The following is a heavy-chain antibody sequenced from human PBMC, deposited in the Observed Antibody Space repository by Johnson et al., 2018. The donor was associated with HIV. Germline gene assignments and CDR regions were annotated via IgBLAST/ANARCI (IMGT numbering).Heavy chain of an antibody. D-gene: IGHD6-19*01. CDR1: GFTFDDYT. CDR2: ISYDGSNK. CDR3: TYSSAWSPGAFDI. V-gene: IGHV3-30-3*01. J-gene: IGHJ3*02. Sequence: VQLVESGGGVVRPGGSLRLSCAASGFTFDDYTMHWVRQAPGKGLEWVAVISYDGSNKYYADSVKGRFTISRDNSKNTLYLQMNSLRAEDTAVFYCTYSSAWSPGAFDIWGQGTMVTVSS.